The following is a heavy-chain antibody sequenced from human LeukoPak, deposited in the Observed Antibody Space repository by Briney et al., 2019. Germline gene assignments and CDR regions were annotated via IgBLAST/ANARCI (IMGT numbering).Heavy chain of an antibody. J-gene: IGHJ5*02. V-gene: IGHV4-39*07. Sequence: SETLSLTCTVSGGSISSSSYYWGWIRQPPGKGLEWIGSIYYSGSTYYNPSLKSRVTISVDTSKNQFSLKLSSVTAADTAVYYCARSWPPSSGYLAYRGFDPWGQGTLVTVSS. D-gene: IGHD3-22*01. CDR2: IYYSGST. CDR1: GGSISSSSYY. CDR3: ARSWPPSSGYLAYRGFDP.